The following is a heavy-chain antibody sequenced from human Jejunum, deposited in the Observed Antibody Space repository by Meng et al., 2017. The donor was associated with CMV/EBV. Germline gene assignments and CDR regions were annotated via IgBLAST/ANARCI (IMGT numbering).Heavy chain of an antibody. D-gene: IGHD2-15*01. CDR1: GGSISSYY. CDR3: ARDGGLTQYYYYGMDV. J-gene: IGHJ6*02. V-gene: IGHV4-59*01. CDR2: VYYSGST. Sequence: GGSISSYYWSWIRQPPGKGLEWIGYVYYSGSTHYNPSLKSRVTISVDTSKNQFSLKLSSVTAADTAVYYCARDGGLTQYYYYGMDVWGQGTTVTVSS.